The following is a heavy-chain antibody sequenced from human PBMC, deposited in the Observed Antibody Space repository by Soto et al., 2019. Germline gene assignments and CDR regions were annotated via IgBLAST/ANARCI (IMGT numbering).Heavy chain of an antibody. D-gene: IGHD2-2*01. J-gene: IGHJ6*02. V-gene: IGHV4-30-2*01. CDR1: GGSISSGGYS. CDR3: ARSYCSSTSCSPHGMDV. Sequence: SETLSLTCAVSGGSISSGGYSWSWIRQPPGKGLEWIGYIYHSGSTYYNPSLKSRVTISVDRSKNQFSLKLSSVTAADTAVYYCARSYCSSTSCSPHGMDVWGQGTTVTV. CDR2: IYHSGST.